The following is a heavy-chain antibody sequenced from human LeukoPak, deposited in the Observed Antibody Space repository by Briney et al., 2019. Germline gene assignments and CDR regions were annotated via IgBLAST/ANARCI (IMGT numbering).Heavy chain of an antibody. CDR2: ISWDDGSA. D-gene: IGHD5-18*01. Sequence: PGGSLRLSCAASGFTFDDYTMHWVRQVPGKSLDWVSLISWDDGSAYYVDSVKGRFTISRDNSKNSLFLQMNSLTAEDTALYYCAKDPQPRRIQGDYFDSWGQGTLVTVSS. J-gene: IGHJ4*02. CDR3: AKDPQPRRIQGDYFDS. CDR1: GFTFDDYT. V-gene: IGHV3-43*01.